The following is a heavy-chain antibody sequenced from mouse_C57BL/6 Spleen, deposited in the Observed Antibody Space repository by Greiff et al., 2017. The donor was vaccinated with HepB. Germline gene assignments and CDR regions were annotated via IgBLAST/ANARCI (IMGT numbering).Heavy chain of an antibody. Sequence: ESGPGLVKPSQSLSLTCSVTGYSITSGYYWNWIRQFPGNKLEWMGYISYDGSNNYNPSLKNRISITRDTYKNQFFLKLNSVTTEDTATYNCAREITTSMDYWGQGTSVTVSS. V-gene: IGHV3-6*01. J-gene: IGHJ4*01. CDR1: GYSITSGYY. CDR3: AREITTSMDY. D-gene: IGHD2-4*01. CDR2: ISYDGSN.